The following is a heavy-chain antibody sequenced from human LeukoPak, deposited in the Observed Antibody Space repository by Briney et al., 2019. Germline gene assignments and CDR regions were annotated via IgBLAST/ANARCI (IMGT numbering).Heavy chain of an antibody. CDR1: GYTFTSYG. V-gene: IGHV1-46*01. J-gene: IGHJ4*02. Sequence: ASVKVSCKASGYTFTSYGISWVRQAPGQGLEWMGIINPSGGSTSYAQKFQGRVTMTRDTSTSTVYMELSSLRSEDTAVYYCARGPRSIAVAGTREAAARMMAYWGQGTLVTVSS. D-gene: IGHD6-19*01. CDR2: INPSGGST. CDR3: ARGPRSIAVAGTREAAARMMAY.